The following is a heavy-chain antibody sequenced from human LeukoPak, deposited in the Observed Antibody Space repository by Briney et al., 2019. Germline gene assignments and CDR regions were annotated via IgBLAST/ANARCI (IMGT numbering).Heavy chain of an antibody. CDR3: VKDYHWNQFDY. D-gene: IGHD1-1*01. J-gene: IGHJ4*02. V-gene: IGHV3-7*04. Sequence: GGSLRPSCAASGFTFSSYWMSWVRQAPGKGLEWVANINKDGGLQNYADSVKGRFIISRDNSKNSLYLQMNSLRDEDTAVYYCVKDYHWNQFDYWGQGALVTVSS. CDR2: INKDGGLQ. CDR1: GFTFSSYW.